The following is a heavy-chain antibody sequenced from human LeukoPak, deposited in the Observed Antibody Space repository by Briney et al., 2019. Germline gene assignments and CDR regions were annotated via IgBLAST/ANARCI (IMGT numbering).Heavy chain of an antibody. D-gene: IGHD2-21*02. Sequence: SETLSLTCTASGGSISSYYWSWIRQPPGKGLEWIGYIYYSGSTNYNPSLKSRVTISVDTSKNQFSLKLSSVTAADTAVYYCAREGRGGDSPDAFDIWGQGTMVTVSS. V-gene: IGHV4-59*01. J-gene: IGHJ3*02. CDR3: AREGRGGDSPDAFDI. CDR1: GGSISSYY. CDR2: IYYSGST.